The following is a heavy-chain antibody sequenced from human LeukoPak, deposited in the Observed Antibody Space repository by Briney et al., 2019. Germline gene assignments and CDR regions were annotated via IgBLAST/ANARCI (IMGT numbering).Heavy chain of an antibody. Sequence: GGSLRLSCAASGFTFSSYSMNWVRQAPGKGLEGVSSISSSSSYIYYADSVKGRFTISRDNAKNSLYLQMNSLRAEDTAVYYCASDVFHSAGNAFDIWGQGTMVTVSS. CDR1: GFTFSSYS. J-gene: IGHJ3*02. V-gene: IGHV3-21*01. D-gene: IGHD1-26*01. CDR2: ISSSSSYI. CDR3: ASDVFHSAGNAFDI.